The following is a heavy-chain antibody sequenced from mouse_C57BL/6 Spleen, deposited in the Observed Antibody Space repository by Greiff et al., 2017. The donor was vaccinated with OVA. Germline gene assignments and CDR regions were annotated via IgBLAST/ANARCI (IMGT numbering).Heavy chain of an antibody. J-gene: IGHJ1*03. V-gene: IGHV1-26*01. D-gene: IGHD1-1*01. CDR1: GYTFTDYY. CDR3: ASPPITTEGYFDV. Sequence: EVQLQQSGPELVKPGASVKISCKASGYTFTDYYMNWVKKSHGKSLEWIGDINHNNGGTSYNQKFKGKATLTVDKSSSTAYMDLLSLTSYDSSVYYCASPPITTEGYFDVWGTGTTVTVSS. CDR2: INHNNGGT.